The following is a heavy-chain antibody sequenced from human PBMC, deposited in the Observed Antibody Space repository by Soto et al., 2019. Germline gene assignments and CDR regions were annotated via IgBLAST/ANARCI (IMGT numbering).Heavy chain of an antibody. CDR1: GFTFSSYG. CDR2: ISYDGSNK. V-gene: IGHV3-30*18. Sequence: QPGGSLRLSCAASGFTFSSYGMHWVRQAPGKGLEWVAVISYDGSNKYYADSVKGRFTISRDNSKNTLYLQMNSLRAEDTAVYYCAKASIAAHRDPYYYYYYGMDVWGQGTTVTVSS. CDR3: AKASIAAHRDPYYYYYYGMDV. J-gene: IGHJ6*02. D-gene: IGHD6-6*01.